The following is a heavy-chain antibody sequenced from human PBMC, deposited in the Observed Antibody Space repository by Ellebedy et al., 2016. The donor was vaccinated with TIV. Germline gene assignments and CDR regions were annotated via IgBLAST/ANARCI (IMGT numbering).Heavy chain of an antibody. CDR3: ATREWQDPMDV. D-gene: IGHD3-3*01. CDR1: GHTFTSYG. Sequence: ASVKVSCXASGHTFTSYGIHWVRQAPGQSFEWMGWINTGNDNTKYSQKFQGRVTITRDYMELSGLMSEDTAVYYCATREWQDPMDVWGQGTTVTVSS. CDR2: INTGNDNT. J-gene: IGHJ6*02. V-gene: IGHV1-3*04.